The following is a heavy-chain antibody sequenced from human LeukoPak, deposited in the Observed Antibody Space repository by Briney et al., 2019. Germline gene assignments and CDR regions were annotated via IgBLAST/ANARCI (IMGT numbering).Heavy chain of an antibody. V-gene: IGHV3-74*01. CDR1: GFTFSTYW. CDR2: IKGDGSST. CDR3: ARASTTVPNLLDH. Sequence: QPGGFLRLSCAASGFTFSTYWMHWVRQAPGKGLVWVARIKGDGSSTIYADSVKGRFTISRDNSKNTLYLQTSSLRAEDTAVYYCARASTTVPNLLDHWGRGTLVTVSS. J-gene: IGHJ4*02. D-gene: IGHD4-17*01.